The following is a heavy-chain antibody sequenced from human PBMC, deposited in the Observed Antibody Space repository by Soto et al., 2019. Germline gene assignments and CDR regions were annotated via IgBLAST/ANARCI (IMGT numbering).Heavy chain of an antibody. Sequence: QVQLEESGGNVVQPGRSLRLSCAASGFSFSDYGMHWVRQAPGKGLESVALLSYDGDKEYYADSVKGRFTISRDNSKNTVLLQMNSLRPEDTAVYYCGKDVMGEQWLGVMHYWGQGTLVTVSS. D-gene: IGHD6-19*01. CDR1: GFSFSDYG. CDR2: LSYDGDKE. J-gene: IGHJ4*02. CDR3: GKDVMGEQWLGVMHY. V-gene: IGHV3-30*18.